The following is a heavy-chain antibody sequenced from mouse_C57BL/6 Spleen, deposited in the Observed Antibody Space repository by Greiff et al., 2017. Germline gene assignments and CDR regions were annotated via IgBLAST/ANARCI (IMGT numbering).Heavy chain of an antibody. V-gene: IGHV1-5*01. CDR2: IYPGNSDT. CDR1: GYTFTSYW. D-gene: IGHD1-1*02. Sequence: VQLQQSGTVLARPGASVKMSCKTSGYTFTSYWMHWVKQRPGQGLEWIGAIYPGNSDTSYNQKFKGKAKLTAVTSASTAYMELSSLTNEDSAVYYCTRSVGRDWYFDVWGTGTTVTVSS. J-gene: IGHJ1*03. CDR3: TRSVGRDWYFDV.